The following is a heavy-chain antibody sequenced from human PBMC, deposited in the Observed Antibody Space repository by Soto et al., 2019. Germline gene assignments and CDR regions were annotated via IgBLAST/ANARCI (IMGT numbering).Heavy chain of an antibody. J-gene: IGHJ6*02. CDR1: GFTFSSYA. D-gene: IGHD2-15*01. CDR3: ARDSHSVGFITYCDYGMDV. V-gene: IGHV3-30-3*01. CDR2: ISYDGSNK. Sequence: GGSLRLSCAASGFTFSSYAMHWVRQAPGKGLERVAVISYDGSNKYYADSVKGRFTISRDNSKNTLYLQMNSLRAEHTAVYYCARDSHSVGFITYCDYGMDVWGQGTTVTVSS.